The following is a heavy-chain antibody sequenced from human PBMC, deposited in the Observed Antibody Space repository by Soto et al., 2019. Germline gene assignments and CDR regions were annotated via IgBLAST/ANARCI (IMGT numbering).Heavy chain of an antibody. D-gene: IGHD6-13*01. Sequence: GGSLRLSCTGSGFDFGDYYMSWIRQAPGKGLEWVSYIDSGDGTTYYTDSVKGRFTISRDNAKKTVYLQMSSLRVEDTAHYCVRPYYSSSWFPFDRWGQGTLVTVSS. CDR2: IDSGDGTT. CDR1: GFDFGDYY. CDR3: VRPYYSSSWFPFDR. V-gene: IGHV3-11*01. J-gene: IGHJ4*02.